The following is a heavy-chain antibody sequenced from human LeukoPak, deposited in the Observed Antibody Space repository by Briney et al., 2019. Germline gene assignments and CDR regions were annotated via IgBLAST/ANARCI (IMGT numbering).Heavy chain of an antibody. J-gene: IGHJ4*02. CDR1: GGSISSGGYS. CDR3: ARDNDGGFDY. CDR2: IYHSGST. V-gene: IGHV4-30-2*01. Sequence: SETLSLTCAVSGGSISSGGYSWSWIRQPPGKGLEWIGYIYHSGSTYYNPSLESRVTISVDRSKNQFSLRLSSVTAADTAVYYCARDNDGGFDYWGQGTLVTVSS. D-gene: IGHD3-16*01.